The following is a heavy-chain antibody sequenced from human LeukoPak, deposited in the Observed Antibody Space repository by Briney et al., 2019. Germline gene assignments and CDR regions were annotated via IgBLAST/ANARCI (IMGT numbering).Heavy chain of an antibody. CDR2: ISSSGSTI. D-gene: IGHD3-10*01. V-gene: IGHV3-11*01. J-gene: IGHJ4*02. Sequence: GGSLRLSCAASGFTFSDYYMSWIRQAPGKGLEWVSYISSSGSTIYYADSVKGRFTISRDNSKSTLYIQMNSLRAEDTAVYYCARPKPKNMVRGLIMRRESRYYFDYWGQGTLVTVSS. CDR3: ARPKPKNMVRGLIMRRESRYYFDY. CDR1: GFTFSDYY.